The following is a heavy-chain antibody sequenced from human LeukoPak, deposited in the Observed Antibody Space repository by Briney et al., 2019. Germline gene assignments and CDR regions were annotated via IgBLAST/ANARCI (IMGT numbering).Heavy chain of an antibody. J-gene: IGHJ4*02. CDR1: GYSISSGYY. V-gene: IGHV4-38-2*02. D-gene: IGHD3-9*01. CDR3: ASDPNDILTGYYSNYYFDY. CDR2: IYHTGST. Sequence: SKTLSLTCTVSGYSISSGYYWGWIRQPPGKGREWMGSIYHTGSTYYNPSLKSRVTVSVDTSKNQFSLRLNSVTAADTAVYYCASDPNDILTGYYSNYYFDYWGQGTLVTVSS.